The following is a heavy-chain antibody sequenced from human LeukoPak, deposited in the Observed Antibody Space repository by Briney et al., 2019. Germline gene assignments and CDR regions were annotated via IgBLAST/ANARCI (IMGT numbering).Heavy chain of an antibody. D-gene: IGHD6-13*01. CDR1: GFTFSTYA. V-gene: IGHV3-64*02. J-gene: IGHJ4*02. CDR2: ISYNGGST. Sequence: PGGSLRLSCAASGFTFSTYAMHWVRQAPEKGLEYVAAISYNGGSTYYADSVKGRFTISRDNSKNTLYLQMGSLRAVDMAVYYCTRRAAADTFYSDYWGQGILVTVSS. CDR3: TRRAAADTFYSDY.